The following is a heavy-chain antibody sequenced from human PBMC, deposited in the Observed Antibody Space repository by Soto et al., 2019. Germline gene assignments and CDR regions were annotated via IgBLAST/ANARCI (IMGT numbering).Heavy chain of an antibody. CDR1: SGSISSYY. J-gene: IGHJ6*03. D-gene: IGHD3-3*01. V-gene: IGHV4-59*08. CDR3: ARSAYYDFWSGPDTRYYYYYMDV. CDR2: IYYSGST. Sequence: SETLSLTCTVSSGSISSYYWSWIRQPPGKGLEWIGYIYYSGSTNYNPSLKSRVTISVDTSKNQFSLKLSSVTAADTAVYYCARSAYYDFWSGPDTRYYYYYMDVWGKGTTVTVSS.